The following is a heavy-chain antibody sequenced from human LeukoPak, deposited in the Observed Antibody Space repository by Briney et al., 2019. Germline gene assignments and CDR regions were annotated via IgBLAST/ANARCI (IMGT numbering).Heavy chain of an antibody. CDR2: IYYSGST. Sequence: SETLSLTCTVSGGSISSSSYYWGWIRQPPGKGLEWIGSIYYSGSTYYNPSLKSRVTILVDTSKNQFSLKVNSVTAADTAVYYCASGAGSLVRGVIKWFDPWGQGILVTVSS. CDR1: GGSISSSSYY. CDR3: ASGAGSLVRGVIKWFDP. D-gene: IGHD3-10*01. J-gene: IGHJ5*02. V-gene: IGHV4-39*07.